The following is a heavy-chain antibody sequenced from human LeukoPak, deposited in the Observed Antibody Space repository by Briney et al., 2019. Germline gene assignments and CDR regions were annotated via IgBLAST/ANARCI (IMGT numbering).Heavy chain of an antibody. Sequence: ASVKVSCKASGYTFTSYAMNWVRQAPGQGLEWMGWINTNTGNPTYAQGFTGRFVFSLDTSVSTAYLQISSLKAEDTAVYYCASCTMIVNYYYYGMDVWGQGTTVTVSS. V-gene: IGHV7-4-1*02. CDR3: ASCTMIVNYYYYGMDV. J-gene: IGHJ6*02. CDR1: GYTFTSYA. CDR2: INTNTGNP. D-gene: IGHD3-22*01.